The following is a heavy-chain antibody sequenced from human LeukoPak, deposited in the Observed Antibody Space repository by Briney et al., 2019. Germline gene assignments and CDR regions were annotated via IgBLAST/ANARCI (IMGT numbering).Heavy chain of an antibody. J-gene: IGHJ4*02. CDR1: GGSISSYY. CDR3: ARDTNFDWLF. D-gene: IGHD3-9*01. CDR2: VYHSGST. V-gene: IGHV4-38-2*02. Sequence: SETLSLTCTVSGGSISSYYWGWIRQPPGKGLEWIGMVYHSGSTYYNPSLKSRVTISVDTSKNHFSLRLTSVTAADTAVYYCARDTNFDWLFWGQGTLVTVSS.